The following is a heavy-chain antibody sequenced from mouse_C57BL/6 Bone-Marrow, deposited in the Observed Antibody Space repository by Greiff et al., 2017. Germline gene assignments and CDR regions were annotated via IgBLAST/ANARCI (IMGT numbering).Heavy chain of an antibody. CDR1: GYTFTSYT. D-gene: IGHD1-1*01. V-gene: IGHV1-4*01. J-gene: IGHJ3*01. Sequence: VQLQQSGAELARPGASVKMSCKASGYTFTSYTMHWVKQRPGQGLEWIGYINPSSGYTKYNQKFKDKATLTADKSSSTAYMQLSSLTSEDSAVYYCARGDHYGSVFAYWGQGTLVTVSA. CDR3: ARGDHYGSVFAY. CDR2: INPSSGYT.